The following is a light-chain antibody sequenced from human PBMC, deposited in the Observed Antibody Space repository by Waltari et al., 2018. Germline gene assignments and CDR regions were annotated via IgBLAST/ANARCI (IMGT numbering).Light chain of an antibody. CDR1: ALPKKY. V-gene: IGLV3-10*01. Sequence: SYELTQPPSVSVSPGQTARITCPGAALPKKYAYWYQQRSGQAPVLVIYEDSKRPSGIPERISGASSGTMATLTISGAQVEDEADYCYSTDTSGDHRFGGGTKLTVL. CDR3: YSTDTSGDHR. CDR2: EDS. J-gene: IGLJ2*01.